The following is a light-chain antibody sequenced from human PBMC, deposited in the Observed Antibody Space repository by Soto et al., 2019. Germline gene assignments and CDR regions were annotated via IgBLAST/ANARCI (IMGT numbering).Light chain of an antibody. CDR1: QSVRRSA. V-gene: IGKV3D-20*02. CDR2: DAS. CDR3: QQRSDWPRT. Sequence: EVVLTQSPGALSLSPGERASLFCRASQSVRRSALAWYQKKRGQAPRVLIYDASIRATGIPARFSGSGSGTDFTLTISSLEPEDFAVYYCQQRSDWPRTFGQGTKVDIK. J-gene: IGKJ1*01.